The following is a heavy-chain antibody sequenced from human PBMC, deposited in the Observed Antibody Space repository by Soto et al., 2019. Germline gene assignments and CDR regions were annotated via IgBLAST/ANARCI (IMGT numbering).Heavy chain of an antibody. J-gene: IGHJ6*02. D-gene: IGHD6-6*01. V-gene: IGHV3-23*01. CDR2: FSGSGGST. CDR1: GFTFTSNA. CDR3: AKDAIIAARPVYYYGMDV. Sequence: EVQLLESGGGLVQPGGSLRLSCAASGFTFTSNAMTWARQPPGRGLGWVSAFSGSGGSTYYADSVKGRFTISRDNSKNTLYLQMNSLRAEDTAVYYCAKDAIIAARPVYYYGMDVWGQGTTVTVSS.